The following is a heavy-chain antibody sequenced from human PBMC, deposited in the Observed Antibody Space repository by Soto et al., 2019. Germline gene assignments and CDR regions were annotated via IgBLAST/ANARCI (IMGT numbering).Heavy chain of an antibody. CDR2: IYYSGST. J-gene: IGHJ6*02. CDR1: GGSISSGGYY. D-gene: IGHD4-17*01. V-gene: IGHV4-31*03. CDR3: ARDKPPYGESSLYGMDV. Sequence: PSETLSLTCTVSGGSISSGGYYWSWIRQHPGKGLEWIGYIYYSGSTYYNPSLKSRVTISVDTSKNQFSLKLSSVTAADTAVYYCARDKPPYGESSLYGMDVWGQGTTVTVSS.